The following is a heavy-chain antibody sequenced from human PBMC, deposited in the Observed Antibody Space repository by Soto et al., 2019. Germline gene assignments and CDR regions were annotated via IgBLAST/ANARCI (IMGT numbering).Heavy chain of an antibody. J-gene: IGHJ3*02. V-gene: IGHV3-66*01. CDR3: ARGLNIVGANAFDI. CDR1: GFTVSSNY. CDR2: IYSGGST. Sequence: PAGSLRLSCAASGFTVSSNYMSWVRQAPGKGLEWVSVIYSGGSTYYADSVKGRFTISRDNSKNTLYLQMNSLRAEDTVVYYCARGLNIVGANAFDIWGQGTMVTVSS. D-gene: IGHD1-26*01.